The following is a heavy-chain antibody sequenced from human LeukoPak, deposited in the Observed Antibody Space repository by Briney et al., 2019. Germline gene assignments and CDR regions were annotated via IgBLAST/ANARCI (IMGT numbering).Heavy chain of an antibody. D-gene: IGHD5-18*01. J-gene: IGHJ4*02. CDR1: GYTFTSYG. Sequence: ASVKVSCKASGYTFTSYGISWVRQAPGQGLEWMGWISAYNGNTNYAQKLQGRVTMTTDTSTSTAYMELRSLRSDDTAVYYCARVQVEEYSYGYIGYWGQGTLVTVSS. CDR2: ISAYNGNT. V-gene: IGHV1-18*01. CDR3: ARVQVEEYSYGYIGY.